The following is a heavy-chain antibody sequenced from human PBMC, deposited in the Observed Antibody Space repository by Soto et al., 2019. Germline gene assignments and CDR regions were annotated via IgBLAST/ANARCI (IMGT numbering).Heavy chain of an antibody. D-gene: IGHD1-26*01. J-gene: IGHJ1*01. V-gene: IGHV3-23*01. CDR1: GFNFSDYA. Sequence: RLSCASSGFNFSDYAMIWVRQAPGKGLEWVSGISGSGGTTNYADSVKGQFTISRDNSKNTLYLQMNSLTAEDTAAYFCARAGWGIVLFSYIQHWGQGTLVTVSS. CDR3: ARAGWGIVLFSYIQH. CDR2: ISGSGGTT.